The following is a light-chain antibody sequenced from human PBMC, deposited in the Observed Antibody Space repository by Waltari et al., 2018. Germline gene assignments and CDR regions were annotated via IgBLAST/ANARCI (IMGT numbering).Light chain of an antibody. Sequence: IQMTQSPPPLSVSVGARVTITCRASQSIISYLNWYQQKPGKAPKLLIYTASSLESGVPSRFSGSGSGTDFTLTISSLQPEDFATYYCQQSYSTQVTFGQGTRLEIK. J-gene: IGKJ5*01. CDR3: QQSYSTQVT. CDR1: QSIISY. V-gene: IGKV1-39*01. CDR2: TAS.